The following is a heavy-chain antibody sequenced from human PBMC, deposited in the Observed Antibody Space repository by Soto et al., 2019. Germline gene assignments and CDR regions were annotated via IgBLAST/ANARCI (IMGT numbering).Heavy chain of an antibody. CDR3: ARRFGGYDRHPQINGFDP. Sequence: SETLSLTCTVSGGSISSSSYYWGWIRQPPGKGLEWIGSIYYSGRTYYNPSLKSRVTISVDTSKNQFSLKLSPVTAADTAVYFCARRFGGYDRHPQINGFDPWGQGILVTIS. CDR2: IYYSGRT. J-gene: IGHJ5*02. D-gene: IGHD5-12*01. V-gene: IGHV4-39*01. CDR1: GGSISSSSYY.